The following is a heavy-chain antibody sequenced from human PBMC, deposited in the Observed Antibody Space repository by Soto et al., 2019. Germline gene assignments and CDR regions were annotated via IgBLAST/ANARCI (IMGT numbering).Heavy chain of an antibody. CDR1: GFTFDDYG. Sequence: GGSLRLSCAASGFTFDDYGMSWVRQAPGKGLEWVSGINWNGGSTGYADSVKGRFTISRDNAKNSLYLQMNSLRAEDTALYFWLRYYYYYYMDVWGKGTTVTVSS. CDR2: INWNGGST. V-gene: IGHV3-20*04. D-gene: IGHD5-12*01. J-gene: IGHJ6*03. CDR3: LRYYYYYYMDV.